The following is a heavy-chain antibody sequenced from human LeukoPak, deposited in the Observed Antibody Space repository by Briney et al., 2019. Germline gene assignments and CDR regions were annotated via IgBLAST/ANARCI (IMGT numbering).Heavy chain of an antibody. CDR2: IYYSGST. V-gene: IGHV4-39*07. J-gene: IGHJ4*02. D-gene: IGHD2-15*01. Sequence: SETLSLTCTVSGGSISSSSYYWGWIRQPPGKGLEWIGGIYYSGSTYYNPSLKSRVTISVDTSKNQFSLKLSSVTAADTAVYYCARAPDRMRCSGGSCYPHYYFDYWGQGTLVTVSS. CDR1: GGSISSSSYY. CDR3: ARAPDRMRCSGGSCYPHYYFDY.